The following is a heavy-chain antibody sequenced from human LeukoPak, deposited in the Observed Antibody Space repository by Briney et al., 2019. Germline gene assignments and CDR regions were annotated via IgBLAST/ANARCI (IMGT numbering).Heavy chain of an antibody. V-gene: IGHV4-61*02. Sequence: SETLSLTCTVSGGSISSGSYYWSWIQQPAGKGLEWIGRIYTSGSTNYNPSLKSRVTISVDTSKNQFSLKLSSVTAADTAVYYCARYPSEYYDFWSGYYDDAFDIWGQGTMVTVSS. CDR2: IYTSGST. CDR1: GGSISSGSYY. D-gene: IGHD3-3*01. J-gene: IGHJ3*02. CDR3: ARYPSEYYDFWSGYYDDAFDI.